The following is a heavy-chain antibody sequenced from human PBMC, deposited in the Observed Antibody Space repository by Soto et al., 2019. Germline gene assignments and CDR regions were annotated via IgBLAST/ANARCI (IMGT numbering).Heavy chain of an antibody. D-gene: IGHD1-26*01. J-gene: IGHJ6*02. CDR2: IYYSGST. CDR3: ARGGGPRYYYYGMDV. CDR1: GGSISSYY. V-gene: IGHV4-59*01. Sequence: SETLSLTXTVSGGSISSYYWSWIRQPPGKGLEWIGYIYYSGSTNYNPSLKSRVTISVDTSKNQFSLKLSSVTAADTAVYYCARGGGPRYYYYGMDVWGQGTTVTVSS.